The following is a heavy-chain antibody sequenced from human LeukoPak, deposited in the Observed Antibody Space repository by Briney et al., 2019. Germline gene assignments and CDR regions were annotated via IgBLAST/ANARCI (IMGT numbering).Heavy chain of an antibody. J-gene: IGHJ4*02. CDR3: ARDTDYFDY. V-gene: IGHV3-21*01. CDR1: GFTFSSYS. Sequence: PGGSLRLSCAASGFTFSSYSMNWVRQAPGKGLEWVSSISSSSSYIYYAVSVKGRFTISRDNAKNSLYLQMNSLRAEDTAVYYCARDTDYFDYWGQGTLVTVSS. CDR2: ISSSSSYI. D-gene: IGHD2-8*02.